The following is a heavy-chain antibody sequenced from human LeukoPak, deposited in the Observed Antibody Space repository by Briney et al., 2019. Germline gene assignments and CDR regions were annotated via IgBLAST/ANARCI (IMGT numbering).Heavy chain of an antibody. Sequence: GGSLRLSCAASGFTFSSYGMSWVRQAPGKGLEWVSVISGSGSRTYYADSVKGRFSISRDNSKNTLYLQMNSLRAEDTAVYYCARGVNGGFDYWGQGTLVTVSS. CDR3: ARGVNGGFDY. V-gene: IGHV3-23*01. CDR1: GFTFSSYG. D-gene: IGHD2-8*01. CDR2: ISGSGSRT. J-gene: IGHJ4*02.